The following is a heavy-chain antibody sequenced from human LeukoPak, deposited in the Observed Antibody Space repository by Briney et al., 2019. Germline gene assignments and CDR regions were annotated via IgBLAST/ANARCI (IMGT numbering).Heavy chain of an antibody. Sequence: SETLSLTCTVFGGSISSSSYYWGWIRQPPGKGLEWIGSIYYSGNTYYNPSLKSRVTISVDTSKNQFSLKLSSVTAADTAVYYCARGRYCSSISCYTHWFDPWGQGTLVTVSS. D-gene: IGHD2-2*02. CDR2: IYYSGNT. CDR3: ARGRYCSSISCYTHWFDP. J-gene: IGHJ5*02. V-gene: IGHV4-39*07. CDR1: GGSISSSSYY.